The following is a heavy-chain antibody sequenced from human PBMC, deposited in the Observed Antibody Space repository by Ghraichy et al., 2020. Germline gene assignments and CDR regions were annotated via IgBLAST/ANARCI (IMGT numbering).Heavy chain of an antibody. CDR1: GFTFSSYS. D-gene: IGHD2-2*01. CDR3: ARDRHCSSTSCSYGLDV. Sequence: GGSLRLSCAASGFTFSSYSMNWVRQAPGNGLEWVSYISSSSSTIYYADSVKGRFTISRDNAKNSLYLQMNSLRDEDTAVYYCARDRHCSSTSCSYGLDVWGVGTTATLSS. J-gene: IGHJ6*01. CDR2: ISSSSSTI. V-gene: IGHV3-48*02.